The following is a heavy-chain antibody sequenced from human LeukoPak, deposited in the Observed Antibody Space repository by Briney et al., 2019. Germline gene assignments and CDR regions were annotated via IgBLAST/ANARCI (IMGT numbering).Heavy chain of an antibody. CDR2: INPNSGGT. V-gene: IGHV1-2*02. Sequence: GASVKVSCKASGYTFTGYYMHWVRQAPGQGLEWMGWINPNSGGTNYAQKFQGRVTMTRDTSISTAYMELSRLRSDDTAVYYCARDPLSVGNYDSYNWFDPWGQGTLVTVSS. J-gene: IGHJ5*02. D-gene: IGHD4-11*01. CDR1: GYTFTGYY. CDR3: ARDPLSVGNYDSYNWFDP.